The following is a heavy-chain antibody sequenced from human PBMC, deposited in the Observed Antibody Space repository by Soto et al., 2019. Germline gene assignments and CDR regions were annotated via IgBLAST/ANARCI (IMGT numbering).Heavy chain of an antibody. V-gene: IGHV4-30-4*01. D-gene: IGHD2-15*01. CDR1: GGSISSGDYY. J-gene: IGHJ5*02. CDR3: ARGGLPVWNWFDP. Sequence: SETLSLTCTVSGGSISSGDYYWSWIRQPPGKGLEWIGYIYYSGSTYYNPSLKSRVTISVDTYKNQFSLKLSSVTAADTAVYYCARGGLPVWNWFDPWGQGTLVTVSS. CDR2: IYYSGST.